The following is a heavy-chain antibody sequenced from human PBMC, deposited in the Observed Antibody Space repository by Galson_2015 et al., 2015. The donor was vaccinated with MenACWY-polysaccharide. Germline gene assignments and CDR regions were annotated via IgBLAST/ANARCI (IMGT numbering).Heavy chain of an antibody. CDR3: ARAYSSSSIVDY. CDR1: GFPFRTYS. J-gene: IGHJ4*02. V-gene: IGHV3-21*01. Sequence: SLRLSCAASGFPFRTYSMHWLRQAPGKGLEWVSSISDSSSSIYYADSMKGRLTISRDNAKNSLYLQMNSLRAEDTAIYYCARAYSSSSIVDYWGQGTLATVSS. D-gene: IGHD6-6*01. CDR2: ISDSSSSI.